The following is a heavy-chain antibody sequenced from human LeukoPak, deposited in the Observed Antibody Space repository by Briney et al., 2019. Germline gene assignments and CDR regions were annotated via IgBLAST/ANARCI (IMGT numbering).Heavy chain of an antibody. CDR2: INHSGST. CDR1: GGSFSGYY. V-gene: IGHV4-34*01. CDR3: ARVSLRGTPRFDY. Sequence: SETLSLTCAVYGGSFSGYYWSWIRQPPGKGLEWIGEINHSGSTNYNPSLKSRVTIAVDTSKNQFSLKLSSVTAADTAVYYCARVSLRGTPRFDYWGQGTLVTVSS. J-gene: IGHJ4*02. D-gene: IGHD1-14*01.